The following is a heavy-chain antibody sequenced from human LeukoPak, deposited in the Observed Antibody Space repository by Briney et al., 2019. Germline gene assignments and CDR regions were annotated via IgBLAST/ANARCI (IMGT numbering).Heavy chain of an antibody. CDR1: GGTFSSYA. CDR3: ARGCMLFFSMDY. D-gene: IGHD2-8*01. J-gene: IGHJ4*02. Sequence: GASVKVSCRASGGTFSSYAISWVRQAPGQGLEWMGGIIPIFGTANYAQKFQGRVTITADESTSTAYMELSSLRSEDTAVYYCARGCMLFFSMDYWGQGTLVTVSS. CDR2: IIPIFGTA. V-gene: IGHV1-69*13.